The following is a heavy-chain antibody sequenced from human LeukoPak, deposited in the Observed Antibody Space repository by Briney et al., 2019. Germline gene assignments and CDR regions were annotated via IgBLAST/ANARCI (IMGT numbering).Heavy chain of an antibody. CDR1: GASINSRDYY. D-gene: IGHD1-26*01. V-gene: IGHV4-39*01. J-gene: IGHJ3*02. CDR3: AKHRGSFFEAFDI. Sequence: SETLSLTCTVSGASINSRDYYWGWVRQPPGQGLEWIGSIYSDGTTYYNPSLKSRVSISADTSKNHFSLWLSSVTAADMAVYYCAKHRGSFFEAFDIWGQGTAVSVSS. CDR2: IYSDGTT.